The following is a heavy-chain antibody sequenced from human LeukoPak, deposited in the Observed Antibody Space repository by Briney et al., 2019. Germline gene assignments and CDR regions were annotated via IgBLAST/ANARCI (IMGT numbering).Heavy chain of an antibody. CDR3: AGEIVVVPAAKNWFDP. V-gene: IGHV4-39*07. J-gene: IGHJ5*02. Sequence: PSQTLSLTCTVSGGSISSSSYYWGWIRQPPGKGLEWIGSIYYSGSTYYNPSLKSRVTISVDTSKNQFSLKLSSVTAADTAVYYCAGEIVVVPAAKNWFDPWGQGTLVTVSS. CDR1: GGSISSSSYY. D-gene: IGHD2-2*01. CDR2: IYYSGST.